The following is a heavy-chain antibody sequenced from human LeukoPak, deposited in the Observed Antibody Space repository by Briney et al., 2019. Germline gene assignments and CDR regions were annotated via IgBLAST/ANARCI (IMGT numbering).Heavy chain of an antibody. CDR2: IIPIFGTA. CDR3: ARDIVGAEWRGYFDY. J-gene: IGHJ4*02. D-gene: IGHD1-26*01. V-gene: IGHV1-69*05. CDR1: GGTFSSYA. Sequence: SVKVSCKASGGTFSSYAISWVRQAPGQGLEWMGRIIPIFGTANYAQKFQGRVTITTDESTSTAYMELSCLRSEDTAVYYCARDIVGAEWRGYFDYWGQGTLVTVSS.